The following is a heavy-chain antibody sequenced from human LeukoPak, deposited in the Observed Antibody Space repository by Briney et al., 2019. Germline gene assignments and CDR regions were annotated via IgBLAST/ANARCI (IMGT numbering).Heavy chain of an antibody. CDR1: GGSISSSSYC. Sequence: SETLSLTCTVSGGSISSSSYCWGWIRQPPGKGLEWIGSIYYSGSTYYNPSLKSRVTISVDTSKNQFSLKLSSVTAADTAVYYCARDEPDGQGYWGQGTLVTVSS. J-gene: IGHJ4*02. V-gene: IGHV4-39*07. D-gene: IGHD2-8*01. CDR2: IYYSGST. CDR3: ARDEPDGQGY.